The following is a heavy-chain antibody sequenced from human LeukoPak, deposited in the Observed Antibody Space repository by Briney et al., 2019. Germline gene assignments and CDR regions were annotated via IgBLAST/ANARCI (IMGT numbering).Heavy chain of an antibody. J-gene: IGHJ4*02. Sequence: GSLRLSCAASEFTFSDYYMSWIRQAQGKGLECISYISSSSTYTNYADSVKGRFSISRDNAKNSLYLQMNSLRAEDTAVYFCARSRGRSGIPYFFDYWGQGTLVTVSS. D-gene: IGHD2-15*01. CDR3: ARSRGRSGIPYFFDY. CDR1: EFTFSDYY. V-gene: IGHV3-11*06. CDR2: ISSSSTYT.